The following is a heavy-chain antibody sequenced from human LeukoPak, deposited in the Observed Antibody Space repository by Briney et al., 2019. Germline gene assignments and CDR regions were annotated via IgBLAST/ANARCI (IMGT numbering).Heavy chain of an antibody. V-gene: IGHV1-46*01. J-gene: IGHJ4*02. CDR1: GYTFTSYY. Sequence: ASVKVSCKASGYTFTSYYMHWVRQAPGQGLEWMGIINPSGGSTSYAQKFQGRVTITADESTSTAYMELSSLRSEDTAVYYCARLSPSIAARRPIYYFDYWGQGTLVTVSS. D-gene: IGHD6-6*01. CDR2: INPSGGST. CDR3: ARLSPSIAARRPIYYFDY.